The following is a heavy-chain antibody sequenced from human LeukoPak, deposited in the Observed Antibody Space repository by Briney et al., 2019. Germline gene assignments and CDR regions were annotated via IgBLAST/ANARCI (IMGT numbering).Heavy chain of an antibody. D-gene: IGHD3-10*01. V-gene: IGHV3-74*01. CDR1: GFTLSTFW. J-gene: IGHJ4*02. CDR3: VRSGRFYNFDY. CDR2: INSDGSST. Sequence: QPGGSLRLSCAASGFTLSTFWMYWVRQVPGKGLVWVSQINSDGSSTNYADSVKGRFTISRDNAKNTLYLQMNSLRAEDTAVYYCVRSGRFYNFDYWGQGTLVTVSS.